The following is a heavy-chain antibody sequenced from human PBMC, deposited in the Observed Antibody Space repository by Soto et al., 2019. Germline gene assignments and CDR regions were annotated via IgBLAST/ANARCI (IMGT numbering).Heavy chain of an antibody. CDR1: GGSFSGYY. J-gene: IGHJ6*03. Sequence: SETLSLTCAVYGGSFSGYYWSWIRQPPGKGLEWIGEINHSGSTNYNPSLKSRVTISVDTSKNQFSLKLSSVTAADTAVYYCARTTIFGTYYYMDVWGKGTTVTVSS. CDR2: INHSGST. V-gene: IGHV4-34*01. CDR3: ARTTIFGTYYYMDV. D-gene: IGHD3-3*01.